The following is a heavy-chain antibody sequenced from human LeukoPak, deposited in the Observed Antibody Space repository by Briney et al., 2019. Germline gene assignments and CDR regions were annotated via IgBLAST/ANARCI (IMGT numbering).Heavy chain of an antibody. V-gene: IGHV1-69*01. J-gene: IGHJ4*02. Sequence: SVKVSCKASGGTFSSYAINWVRQAPGQGLEWMGGITPIFGTANYAQKFQDRVTITADESTSTAYMELSSLRSEDTAIYYCASRLYCSNTRCRNFPFAYWGQGTLVTVSS. CDR2: ITPIFGTA. D-gene: IGHD2-2*01. CDR1: GGTFSSYA. CDR3: ASRLYCSNTRCRNFPFAY.